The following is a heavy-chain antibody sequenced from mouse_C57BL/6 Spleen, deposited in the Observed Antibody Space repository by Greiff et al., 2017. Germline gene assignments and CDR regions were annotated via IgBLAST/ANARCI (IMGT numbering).Heavy chain of an antibody. CDR1: GYTFTRYW. J-gene: IGHJ3*01. CDR3: AIQLAAQAVGAY. CDR2: IHPSDSDT. D-gene: IGHD3-2*02. Sequence: QVQLQQPGAELVKPGASVKVSCKASGYTFTRYWMHWVKQRPGQGLEWIGRIHPSDSDTNYNQKFKGKATLTVDKSSSTAYMQLSSLTSEDSAVYYCAIQLAAQAVGAYWGQGTLVTVSA. V-gene: IGHV1-74*01.